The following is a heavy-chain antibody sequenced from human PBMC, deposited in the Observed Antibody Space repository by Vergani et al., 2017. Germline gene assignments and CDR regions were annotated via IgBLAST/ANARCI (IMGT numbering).Heavy chain of an antibody. J-gene: IGHJ5*02. D-gene: IGHD3-10*01. Sequence: VQLQESGPGLLKPSETLSLTCSVSGASISSYFWSWIRQPAGKGLEWLGRVHTDGTAYSNPFLRNRVRLSADLSQSQFSLKLSSVTAVDTAVYYCAGGQPAITMVRGFHFMGSDWFDPWGQGTLVTVSS. CDR3: AGGQPAITMVRGFHFMGSDWFDP. CDR1: GASISSYF. CDR2: VHTDGTA. V-gene: IGHV4-4*07.